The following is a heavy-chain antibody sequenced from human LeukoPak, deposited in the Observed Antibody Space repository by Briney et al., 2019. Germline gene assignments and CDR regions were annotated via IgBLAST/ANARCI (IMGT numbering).Heavy chain of an antibody. CDR1: DGSISSSSYY. V-gene: IGHV4-39*01. CDR3: ASYVLRFSNYFDY. Sequence: SETLSLTCTVSDGSISSSSYYWGWIRQPPGKGLEWIGSIYYSGSTYYSPSLKSRVAISVDTSKNQFSLKLSSVTAADTAVYYCASYVLRFSNYFDYWGQGTLVTVSS. J-gene: IGHJ4*02. CDR2: IYYSGST. D-gene: IGHD3-3*01.